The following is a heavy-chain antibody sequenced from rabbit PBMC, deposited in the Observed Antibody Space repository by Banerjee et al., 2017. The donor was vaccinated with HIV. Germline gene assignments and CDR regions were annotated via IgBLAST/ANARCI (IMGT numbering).Heavy chain of an antibody. J-gene: IGHJ4*01. CDR3: ARGSAAMTMVITGYYLSL. CDR1: GFSFGDRDV. Sequence: EQLEESGGGLVKPEGSLTLTCKASGFSFGDRDVMCWVRQAPGKGLEWIACINAATAKPVYATWAKGRFTISRTSSTTVTLRMTSLTAADTATYFCARGSAAMTMVITGYYLSLWGPGTLVTVS. D-gene: IGHD2-1*01. V-gene: IGHV1S45*01. CDR2: INAATAKP.